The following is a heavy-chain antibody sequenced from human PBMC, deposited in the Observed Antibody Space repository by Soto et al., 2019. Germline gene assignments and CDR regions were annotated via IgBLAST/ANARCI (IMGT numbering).Heavy chain of an antibody. J-gene: IGHJ5*02. D-gene: IGHD3-22*01. CDR2: IYHEGST. V-gene: IGHV4-30-2*01. Sequence: QPPGKGLEWVVYIYHEGSTYDNPALKGRAALSCASSKNYFSLKLSSVTAADTGVYFCARGRITSGYPNFDPWGQGTLVTVSS. CDR3: ARGRITSGYPNFDP.